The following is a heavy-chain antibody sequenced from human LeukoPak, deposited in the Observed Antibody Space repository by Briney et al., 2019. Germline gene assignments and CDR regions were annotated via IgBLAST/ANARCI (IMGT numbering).Heavy chain of an antibody. CDR1: GFTVSSNY. J-gene: IGHJ4*02. Sequence: GGSLRLSCAASGFTVSSNYMSWVRQAPGKGLEWVSVIYSGGSTYYADSVKGRFTISRDNSKNTLYLQMNSLRAEDTAVYYCARAPGYGAAYYFDYWGQGTLVTVSS. D-gene: IGHD1-1*01. CDR3: ARAPGYGAAYYFDY. V-gene: IGHV3-53*05. CDR2: IYSGGST.